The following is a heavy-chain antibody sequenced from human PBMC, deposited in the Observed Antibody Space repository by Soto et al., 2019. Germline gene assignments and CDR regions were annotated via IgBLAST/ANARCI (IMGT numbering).Heavy chain of an antibody. Sequence: GGSLRLSCAASGFTFSSYAMHWVRQAPGKGLEWVAVISYDGSNKYYADSVKGRFTISRDNSKNTLYLQMNSLRAEDTAVYYCARDLGSIVVVPAAIYYYYGMDVWGQGTTVTVSS. D-gene: IGHD2-2*01. CDR3: ARDLGSIVVVPAAIYYYYGMDV. V-gene: IGHV3-30-3*01. CDR1: GFTFSSYA. CDR2: ISYDGSNK. J-gene: IGHJ6*02.